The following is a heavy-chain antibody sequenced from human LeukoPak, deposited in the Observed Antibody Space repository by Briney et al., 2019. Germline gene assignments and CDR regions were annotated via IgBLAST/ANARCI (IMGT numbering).Heavy chain of an antibody. CDR3: ARSRGYYDSSGYYYRFFDY. V-gene: IGHV3-11*03. J-gene: IGHJ4*02. CDR2: ISSSSSYT. CDR1: GFTFSDYY. Sequence: GGSLRLSCAASGFTFSDYYMSWIRQAAGKGLEWVSYISSSSSYTNYADSVKGRFTISRDNAKNSLYLQMNSLRAEDTAVYYCARSRGYYDSSGYYYRFFDYWGQGTLVTVSS. D-gene: IGHD3-22*01.